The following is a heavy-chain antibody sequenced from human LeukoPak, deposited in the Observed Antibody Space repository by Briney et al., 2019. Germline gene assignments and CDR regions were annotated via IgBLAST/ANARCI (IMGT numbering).Heavy chain of an antibody. CDR3: VGYYDSSGYYIDY. J-gene: IGHJ4*02. CDR1: GGSISSSSYY. V-gene: IGHV4-39*01. CDR2: IYYSGST. Sequence: NPSETLSLTCTVSGGSISSSSYYWGWIRQPPGKGLEWIGSIYYSGSTYYNPSLKSRVTISVDTSKNQFSLKLSSVTAADTAVYYCVGYYDSSGYYIDYWGQGTLVTVSS. D-gene: IGHD3-22*01.